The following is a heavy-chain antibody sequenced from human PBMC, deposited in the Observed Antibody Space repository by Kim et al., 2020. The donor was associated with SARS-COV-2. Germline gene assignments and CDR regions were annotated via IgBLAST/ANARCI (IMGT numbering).Heavy chain of an antibody. Sequence: GGSLRLSCAASGFTVSSNYMSWVRQAPRKGLEWVSVIYSGGSTYYADSVKGRFTISRDNSKNTLYLQMNSLRAEDTAVYYCARDRVPAALYSYYYYAMDVWGQGTTVTVSS. J-gene: IGHJ6*02. D-gene: IGHD2-2*01. CDR2: IYSGGST. V-gene: IGHV3-53*01. CDR1: GFTVSSNY. CDR3: ARDRVPAALYSYYYYAMDV.